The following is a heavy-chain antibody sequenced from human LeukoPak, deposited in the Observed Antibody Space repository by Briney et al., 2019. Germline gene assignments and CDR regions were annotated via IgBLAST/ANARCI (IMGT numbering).Heavy chain of an antibody. J-gene: IGHJ4*02. Sequence: GGSLRLSCAASTFTFSSYSMNWVRQAPGKGLEWVSSISSGSSYIYYADSVKGRFTISRDNAKNSLYLQMNSLRAEDTAVYYCARTFSDYDSSGYYYTLDYWGQGTLVTVSS. CDR3: ARTFSDYDSSGYYYTLDY. D-gene: IGHD3-22*01. CDR2: ISSGSSYI. V-gene: IGHV3-21*01. CDR1: TFTFSSYS.